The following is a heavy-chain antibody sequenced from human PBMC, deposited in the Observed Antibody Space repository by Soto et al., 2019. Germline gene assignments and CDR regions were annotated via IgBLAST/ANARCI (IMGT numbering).Heavy chain of an antibody. Sequence: PSETLSLTCTVSGDSMSSYYWSWIRQPPGKGLEFIGYIYYSGGTNYNPSLKSRVTISIDTSKNQFSLKLNSVTAADTAVYFCARGARYYFYMDVWGKGTAVTVSS. J-gene: IGHJ6*03. CDR3: ARGARYYFYMDV. V-gene: IGHV4-59*01. CDR1: GDSMSSYY. CDR2: IYYSGGT.